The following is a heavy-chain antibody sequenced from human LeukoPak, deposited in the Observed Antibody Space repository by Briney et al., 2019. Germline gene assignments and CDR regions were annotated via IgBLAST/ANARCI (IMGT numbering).Heavy chain of an antibody. Sequence: GRSLRLSCAASGFTFSSYGMHWVRQAPGKGLEWVAVIWYDGSNKYYADSVKGRFTISRDNSENTLYLQMNSLRAEDTAVYHCARDPDDYGGAFDIWGQGTMVTVSS. CDR2: IWYDGSNK. CDR3: ARDPDDYGGAFDI. D-gene: IGHD4-23*01. J-gene: IGHJ3*02. V-gene: IGHV3-33*01. CDR1: GFTFSSYG.